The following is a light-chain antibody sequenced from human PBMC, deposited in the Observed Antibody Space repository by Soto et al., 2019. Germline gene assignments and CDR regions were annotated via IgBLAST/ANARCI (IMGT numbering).Light chain of an antibody. CDR3: QQSYDANWT. CDR2: AS. J-gene: IGKJ1*01. V-gene: IGKV1-5*01. Sequence: EIQLTPSPSTLSASVGDRVTLTCRASQSISNWLAWYQQKPGEAPKLLIYASNLQSGVPSRFSGSRSGTDFTLTITSLQPEDFATYYCQQSYDANWTFGQGTKVDIK. CDR1: QSISNW.